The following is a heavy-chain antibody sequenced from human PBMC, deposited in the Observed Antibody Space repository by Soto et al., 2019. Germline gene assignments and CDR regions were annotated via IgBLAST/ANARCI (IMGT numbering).Heavy chain of an antibody. V-gene: IGHV3-21*01. CDR1: GFIFTSYS. CDR3: ARDRSADRFVQYFQH. Sequence: GGSLRLSCAASGFIFTSYSMVWVRLAPGKGLEWVASISSGSDSIFYADSVKGRFTVSRDNAKNSLFLQMNNLRAEDTAVYFCARDRSADRFVQYFQHWGQGTQVTV. CDR2: ISSGSDSI. D-gene: IGHD6-19*01. J-gene: IGHJ1*01.